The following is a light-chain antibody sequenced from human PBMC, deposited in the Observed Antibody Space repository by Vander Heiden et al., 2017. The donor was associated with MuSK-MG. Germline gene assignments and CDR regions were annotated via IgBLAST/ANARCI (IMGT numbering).Light chain of an antibody. CDR1: QSISSW. Sequence: DIQMTQSPSTLSASVGDRVTITCRASQSISSWLAWYQQKPGKAPKLLIYDASSLESGVPSRFSGSGYGTEFTLTISSRQPDDFAPYYCQQYNSYSTWTFGQGTKVEIK. CDR3: QQYNSYSTWT. J-gene: IGKJ1*01. V-gene: IGKV1-5*01. CDR2: DAS.